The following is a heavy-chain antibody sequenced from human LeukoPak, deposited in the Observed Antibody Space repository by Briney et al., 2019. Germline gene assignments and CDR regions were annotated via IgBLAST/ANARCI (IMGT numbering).Heavy chain of an antibody. CDR1: GGTFSSYA. Sequence: SVKVSCKASGGTFSSYAISWVRQAPGQGLEWMGRIIPILGIANYAQKFQGRVTITADKSTSTAYMELSSLRSEDTAVYYCARERGPRELYGSSTSCYEGGVDYWGQGTLVTVSS. D-gene: IGHD2-2*01. CDR3: ARERGPRELYGSSTSCYEGGVDY. J-gene: IGHJ4*02. V-gene: IGHV1-69*04. CDR2: IIPILGIA.